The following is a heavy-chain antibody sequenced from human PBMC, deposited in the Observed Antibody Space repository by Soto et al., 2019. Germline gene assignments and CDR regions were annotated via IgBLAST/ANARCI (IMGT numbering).Heavy chain of an antibody. CDR3: AKADPYYRAFDY. Sequence: EVQLLESGGGLVQPGGSLRLSCAGSGFTFSSYAMSCVRQAPGKGLEWVSGISGSGGSTYYADSVKGRFTIARDKSNNTLYLQKNSLRADDTDVYYCAKADPYYRAFDYWGQGTLVTVS. D-gene: IGHD3-22*01. J-gene: IGHJ4*02. CDR1: GFTFSSYA. CDR2: ISGSGGST. V-gene: IGHV3-23*01.